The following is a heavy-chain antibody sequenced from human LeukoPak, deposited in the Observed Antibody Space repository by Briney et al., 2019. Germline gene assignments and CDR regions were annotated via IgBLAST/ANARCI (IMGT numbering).Heavy chain of an antibody. J-gene: IGHJ4*02. CDR2: IWYDGSNK. D-gene: IGHD1-26*01. V-gene: IGHV3-33*06. CDR3: AKDPSGRWSGSSADY. Sequence: GGSLTLSCPASGFTFSSYGMHWVRQAPAKGLEWVRVIWYDGSNKYYAHSLTGRFTISRDNSKNTLYLQINSLRAEDTAVSYCAKDPSGRWSGSSADYWGQGTPVTASS. CDR1: GFTFSSYG.